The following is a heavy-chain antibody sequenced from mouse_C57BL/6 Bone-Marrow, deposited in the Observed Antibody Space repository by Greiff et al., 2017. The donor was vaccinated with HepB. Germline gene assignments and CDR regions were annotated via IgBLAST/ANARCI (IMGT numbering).Heavy chain of an antibody. D-gene: IGHD2-1*01. J-gene: IGHJ3*01. Sequence: EVQRVESGGGLVKPGGSLKLSCAASGFTFSDYGMHWVRQAPEKGLEWVAYISSGSSTIYYADTVKGRFTISRDNAKNTLFLQMTSLRSEDTAMYYCARMDGNYIFDYWGQGTLVTVSA. CDR3: ARMDGNYIFDY. CDR1: GFTFSDYG. CDR2: ISSGSSTI. V-gene: IGHV5-17*01.